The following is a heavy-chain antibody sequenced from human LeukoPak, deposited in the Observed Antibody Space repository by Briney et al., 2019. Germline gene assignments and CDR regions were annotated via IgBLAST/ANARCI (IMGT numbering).Heavy chain of an antibody. J-gene: IGHJ4*02. D-gene: IGHD3-22*01. Sequence: GGSLRLSCAASGFTFSSSAMSWVRQAPGKGLEWVSNSGSGSGGSTYYADSVKGRFTISRDNSKNTLYLQMNSLRAEDTAVYYCAKRFYYDSSGYLYYFDYWGQGTLVTVSS. V-gene: IGHV3-23*01. CDR3: AKRFYYDSSGYLYYFDY. CDR1: GFTFSSSA. CDR2: SGSGSGGST.